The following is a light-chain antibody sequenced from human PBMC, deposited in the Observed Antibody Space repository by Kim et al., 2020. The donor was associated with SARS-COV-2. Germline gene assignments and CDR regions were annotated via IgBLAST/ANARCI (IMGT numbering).Light chain of an antibody. CDR2: RNN. CDR3: AAWDDSLSGQV. CDR1: RSNIGSNY. J-gene: IGLJ1*01. V-gene: IGLV1-47*01. Sequence: GQGVTSSCSGSRSNIGSNYVYWYQQLPGTAPKLLIYRNNQRPSGVPDRFSGSKSGTSASLAISGLRSEDEADYYCAAWDDSLSGQVFGTGTKVTVL.